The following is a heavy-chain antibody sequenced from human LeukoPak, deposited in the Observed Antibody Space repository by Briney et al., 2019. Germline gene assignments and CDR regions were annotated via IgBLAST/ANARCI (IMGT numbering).Heavy chain of an antibody. CDR2: IDSSSSYI. CDR1: GFTFSSYS. V-gene: IGHV3-21*01. D-gene: IGHD1-7*01. J-gene: IGHJ3*02. Sequence: GGSLRLSCAASGFTFSSYSINWLRQAPAKGLELVSSIDSSSSYIYYADSVKGRFTVSRVNAKNSLFLQMNSLRVEGTALYYCARPGITGTMGYGAFDIWGQGTRVTVSS. CDR3: ARPGITGTMGYGAFDI.